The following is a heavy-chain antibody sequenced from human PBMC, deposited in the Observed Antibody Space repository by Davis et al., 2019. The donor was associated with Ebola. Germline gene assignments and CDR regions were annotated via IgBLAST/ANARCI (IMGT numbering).Heavy chain of an antibody. CDR1: GGSISSSSYY. V-gene: IGHV4-39*07. D-gene: IGHD4-17*01. CDR3: ARGRGLLYYHYYGMDV. Sequence: PSETLSLTCTVSGGSISSSSYYWGWIRQPPGKGLEWIGSIYYSGSTYYNPSLKSRVTISVDTSKNQFSLKLSSVTAADTAVYYCARGRGLLYYHYYGMDVWGQGTTVTVSS. CDR2: IYYSGST. J-gene: IGHJ6*02.